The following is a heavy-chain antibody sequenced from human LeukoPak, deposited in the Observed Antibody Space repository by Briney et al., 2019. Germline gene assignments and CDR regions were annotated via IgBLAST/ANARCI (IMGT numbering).Heavy chain of an antibody. D-gene: IGHD3-16*01. J-gene: IGHJ5*02. Sequence: ASVKVSCTASGYTFTDYYMHWVRQAPGQGLECMGWISPNSGGTNYAQKFQGRVTMTRDTSISTAYMELSRLRSDDTAVYYCARDYVGDNWFDPWGQGTLVTVSS. CDR3: ARDYVGDNWFDP. CDR2: ISPNSGGT. V-gene: IGHV1-2*02. CDR1: GYTFTDYY.